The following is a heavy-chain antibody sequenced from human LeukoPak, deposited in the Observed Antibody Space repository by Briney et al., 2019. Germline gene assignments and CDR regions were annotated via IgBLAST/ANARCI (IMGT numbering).Heavy chain of an antibody. CDR2: ISGVGDVT. D-gene: IGHD3-10*01. CDR1: GFTFSSYA. CDR3: ARDSLMLRGPLVIYYFDF. J-gene: IGHJ4*02. Sequence: PGESLRLSCAASGFTFSSYAMSWVRQAPGKGLEWVSTISGVGDVTYYADSVKGRFTISRDNSKNTLDLQMNSLRAEDTAVYYCARDSLMLRGPLVIYYFDFWGQGTLVTVSS. V-gene: IGHV3-23*01.